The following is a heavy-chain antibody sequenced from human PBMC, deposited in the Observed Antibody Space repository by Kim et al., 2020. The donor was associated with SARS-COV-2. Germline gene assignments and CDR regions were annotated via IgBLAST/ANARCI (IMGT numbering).Heavy chain of an antibody. Sequence: YSQKFQGRVTITRDTSASTAYMELRSLRSEDTAVYYCARDSSSAGYYFDYWGQGTLVTVSS. J-gene: IGHJ4*02. CDR3: ARDSSSAGYYFDY. V-gene: IGHV1-3*01. D-gene: IGHD6-19*01.